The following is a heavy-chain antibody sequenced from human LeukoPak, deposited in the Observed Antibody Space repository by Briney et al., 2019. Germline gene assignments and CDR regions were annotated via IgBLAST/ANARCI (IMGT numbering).Heavy chain of an antibody. CDR2: IWYDGSNK. J-gene: IGHJ6*02. V-gene: IGHV3-33*08. CDR1: GFTFSSYA. Sequence: GGSLRLSCAASGFTFSSYAMHWVRQAPGKGLEWVAVIWYDGSNKYYADSVKGRFTISRDNSKNTLYLQMNSLRAEDTAVYYCARGEYCTNGVCYMYYYYGMDVWGQGTTVTVSS. D-gene: IGHD2-8*01. CDR3: ARGEYCTNGVCYMYYYYGMDV.